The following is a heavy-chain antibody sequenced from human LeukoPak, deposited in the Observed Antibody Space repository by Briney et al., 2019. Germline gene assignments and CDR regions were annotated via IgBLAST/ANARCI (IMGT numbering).Heavy chain of an antibody. D-gene: IGHD3-10*01. V-gene: IGHV3-30*18. CDR2: ISYDGSNK. Sequence: PGGSLRLSCAASGFTFSSYGMHWVRQAPGKGLEWVAVISYDGSNKYYADSVKGRFTISRDNSKNTLYLQMNSLRAEDTAVYYCAKDPSITMVRGVSLPDYWGQGTLVTVSS. J-gene: IGHJ4*02. CDR3: AKDPSITMVRGVSLPDY. CDR1: GFTFSSYG.